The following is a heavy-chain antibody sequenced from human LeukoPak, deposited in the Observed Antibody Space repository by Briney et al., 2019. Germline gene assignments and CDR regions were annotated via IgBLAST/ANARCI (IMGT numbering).Heavy chain of an antibody. CDR2: IYHSGST. J-gene: IGHJ4*02. CDR1: GGSISSGGYS. CDR3: ARGRGIAAAVNV. Sequence: PSETLSLTCAVSGGSISSGGYSWSWIRQPPGKGLEWIGYIYHSGSTYYNPSLKSRVTISVDTSKNQFSLKLSSVTAADTAVYYCARGRGIAAAVNVWGQGTLVTVSS. D-gene: IGHD6-13*01. V-gene: IGHV4-30-2*01.